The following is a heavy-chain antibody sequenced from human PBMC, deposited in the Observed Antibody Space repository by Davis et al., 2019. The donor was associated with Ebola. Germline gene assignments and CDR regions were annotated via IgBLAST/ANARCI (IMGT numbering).Heavy chain of an antibody. CDR2: VYYTGTT. CDR3: ARRLTRFLEWSVTYYYYYMDV. Sequence: SETLSLTCTVSGGSISSGGYYWNWIRQHPGKGLEWIGYVYYTGTTSYNPSLKSRVTISVDTSKNQFSLKLSSVTAADTAVYYCARRLTRFLEWSVTYYYYYMDVWGKGTTVTVSS. V-gene: IGHV4-30-4*01. J-gene: IGHJ6*03. CDR1: GGSISSGGYY. D-gene: IGHD3-3*01.